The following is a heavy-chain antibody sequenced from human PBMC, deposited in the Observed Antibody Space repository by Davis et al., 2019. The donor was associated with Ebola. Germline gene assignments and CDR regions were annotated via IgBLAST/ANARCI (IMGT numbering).Heavy chain of an antibody. J-gene: IGHJ4*02. CDR3: ARSPGVTTFLGY. CDR2: IYYSGST. V-gene: IGHV4-39*01. D-gene: IGHD4-17*01. Sequence: MPSETLSLTCTVSGGSISSSSYSWDWIRQPPGKGLEWIGSIYYSGSTYYNPSLKSRVTMSVDTSKNQFSLKLSSVTAADTAVYYCARSPGVTTFLGYWGQGTLVTVSS. CDR1: GGSISSSSYS.